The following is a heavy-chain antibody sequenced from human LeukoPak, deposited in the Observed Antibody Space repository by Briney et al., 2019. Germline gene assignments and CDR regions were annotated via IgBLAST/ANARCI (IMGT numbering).Heavy chain of an antibody. Sequence: GGSLRLSCAASGFTFSTYAMSWARQAPGKGLEWVSAFSGSGGSTYYADSVKGRVTISRDNSKNTLYLQMNSLRAEDTAVYYCARSGYNRFDYWGQGTLVTVSS. J-gene: IGHJ4*02. V-gene: IGHV3-23*01. CDR2: FSGSGGST. CDR3: ARSGYNRFDY. CDR1: GFTFSTYA. D-gene: IGHD5-24*01.